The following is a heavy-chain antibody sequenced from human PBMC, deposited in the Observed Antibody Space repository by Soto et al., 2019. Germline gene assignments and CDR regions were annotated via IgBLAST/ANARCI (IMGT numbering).Heavy chain of an antibody. CDR3: ARSVFP. V-gene: IGHV4-31*03. Sequence: SETLSVTCTVSCGSIDSGGYYWNWIRQHPGKGLEWIGYIYYSGSTYYNPSLKSRVTISVDTSKNQFSLKLSSVTAADTAVYYCARSVFPWGQGTLVTSP. CDR2: IYYSGST. J-gene: IGHJ5*02. CDR1: CGSIDSGGYY.